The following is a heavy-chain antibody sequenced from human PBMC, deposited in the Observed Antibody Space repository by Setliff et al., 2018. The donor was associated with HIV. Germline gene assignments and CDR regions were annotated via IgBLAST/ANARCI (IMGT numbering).Heavy chain of an antibody. CDR3: ANSYTGNYPPRFDY. D-gene: IGHD1-7*01. Sequence: SETLSLTCTVSGASISSGSYYWSWIRQPPGKGLEWIGYIYDSGSTNYNPSLKSRVTISVDTSKNQFSLKLSSVTAADTAVYYCANSYTGNYPPRFDYWGQGTLVTAPQ. CDR1: GASISSGSYY. V-gene: IGHV4-61*01. J-gene: IGHJ4*02. CDR2: IYDSGST.